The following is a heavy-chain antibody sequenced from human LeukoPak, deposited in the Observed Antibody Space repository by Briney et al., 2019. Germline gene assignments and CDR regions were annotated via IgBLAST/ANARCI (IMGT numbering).Heavy chain of an antibody. V-gene: IGHV1-2*02. CDR1: GYTFTGYY. D-gene: IGHD3-22*01. Sequence: ASVKVSCKASGYTFTGYYMHWVRQAPGQGLEWMGWINPNSGGTNYAQKFQGRVTMTRDTSISTAYMELSRLRSDDTAVYYCARAPPPTGYYDSSGWYPDYWGQGTLVTVSS. CDR3: ARAPPPTGYYDSSGWYPDY. CDR2: INPNSGGT. J-gene: IGHJ4*02.